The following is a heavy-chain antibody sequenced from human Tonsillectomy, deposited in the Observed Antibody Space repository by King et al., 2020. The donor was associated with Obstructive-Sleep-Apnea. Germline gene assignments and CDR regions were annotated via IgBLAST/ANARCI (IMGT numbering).Heavy chain of an antibody. CDR2: ISYDGSNK. V-gene: IGHV3-30*04. J-gene: IGHJ3*02. D-gene: IGHD3-10*01. CDR1: GFTFTSYA. Sequence: VQLVESGGGVVQPGRSLRLSCAASGFTFTSYAMHWVRQAPGKGLEWVAVISYDGSNKYYADSVKGRFTISRDNTKNTLYLQMNSLRAEDTAVYYCARTMVRGVIFDAFYIWGQGTMVTVSS. CDR3: ARTMVRGVIFDAFYI.